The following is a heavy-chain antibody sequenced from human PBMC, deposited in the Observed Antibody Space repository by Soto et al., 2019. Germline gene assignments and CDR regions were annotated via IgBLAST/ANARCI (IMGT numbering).Heavy chain of an antibody. CDR3: ARSYYYGSGSYYTPTPHHFFDY. V-gene: IGHV4-34*01. CDR2: INHSGST. CDR1: GGSLSGYY. D-gene: IGHD3-10*01. J-gene: IGHJ4*02. Sequence: SETLSLTCAVYGGSLSGYYWSWIRQPPGKGLEWIGEINHSGSTNYNPSLKSRVTISVDTSKNQFSLKLSSVTAADTAVYYCARSYYYGSGSYYTPTPHHFFDYWGQGTLVTVSS.